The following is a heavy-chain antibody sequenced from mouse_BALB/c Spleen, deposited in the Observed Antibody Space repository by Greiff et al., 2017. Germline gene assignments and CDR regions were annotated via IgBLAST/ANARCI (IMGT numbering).Heavy chain of an antibody. CDR1: GYTFTDYN. J-gene: IGHJ4*01. V-gene: IGHV1-18*01. CDR3: ARARDRDYYAMDY. D-gene: IGHD3-3*01. CDR2: INPNNGGT. Sequence: VQLQQSGPELVKPGASVKIPCKASGYTFTDYNMDWVKQSHGKSLEWIGDINPNNGGTIYNQKFKGKATLTVDKSSSTAYMELRSLTSDDTAVYYCARARDRDYYAMDYWGQGTSVTVSS.